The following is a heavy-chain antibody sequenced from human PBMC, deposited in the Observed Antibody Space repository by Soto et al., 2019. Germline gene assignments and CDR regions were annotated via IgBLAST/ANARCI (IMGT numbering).Heavy chain of an antibody. J-gene: IGHJ4*02. V-gene: IGHV3-23*01. CDR2: ISGSGGTT. CDR3: AKTPRQWLVYFDY. Sequence: EVQLLESGGGLVQPGGSLRLSCAASGFTFSNYAIAWVRKAPGKGLEWVSGISGSGGTTYYADSVKGRITISRDNSKDTLHLQMNSLRAEDTAVYYCAKTPRQWLVYFDYWGQGALVTVSS. D-gene: IGHD6-19*01. CDR1: GFTFSNYA.